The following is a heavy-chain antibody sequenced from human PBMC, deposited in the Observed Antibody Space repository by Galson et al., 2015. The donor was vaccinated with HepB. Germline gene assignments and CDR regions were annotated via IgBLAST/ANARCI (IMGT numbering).Heavy chain of an antibody. J-gene: IGHJ4*02. CDR1: GFTFSTHA. CDR2: ISSNGGST. D-gene: IGHD6-19*01. Sequence: SLRLSCAASGFTFSTHALHWVRQAPGKGLEYVSAISSNGGSTYYADSVKGRFNISRDNSKNTLYLQMDSLRAEDTAVYYCRGWLGTFDSWGQGTLVTVSS. V-gene: IGHV3-64*04. CDR3: RGWLGTFDS.